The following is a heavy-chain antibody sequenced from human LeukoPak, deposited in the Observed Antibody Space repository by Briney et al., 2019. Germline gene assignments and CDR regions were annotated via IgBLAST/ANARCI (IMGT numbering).Heavy chain of an antibody. V-gene: IGHV3-23*01. J-gene: IGHJ2*01. D-gene: IGHD3-10*01. Sequence: PGGSLRLSCAASGFTFSSYSMNWVRQAPGKGLEWVSGITGSGGNTYYADSVKGRFTISRDNSKNTLYVQMNRLRAEDTAVYYCAKRANYYGSGTYYNWYFDLWGRGTLVTVSS. CDR1: GFTFSSYS. CDR3: AKRANYYGSGTYYNWYFDL. CDR2: ITGSGGNT.